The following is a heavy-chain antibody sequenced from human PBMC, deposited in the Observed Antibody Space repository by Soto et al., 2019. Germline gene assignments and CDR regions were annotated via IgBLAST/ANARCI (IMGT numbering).Heavy chain of an antibody. V-gene: IGHV4-61*01. D-gene: IGHD6-13*01. CDR1: GGSVSSGSYY. CDR3: ARRWITATGRPFDY. CDR2: IYYSGIT. Sequence: PSETLSLTCTVSGGSVSSGSYYWSWIRQPPGKGLEWIAYIYYSGITNYNPSLKSRVTISVDTSKNQFSLELSSVTAADTAVYYCARRWITATGRPFDYWGQGTLVTVSS. J-gene: IGHJ4*02.